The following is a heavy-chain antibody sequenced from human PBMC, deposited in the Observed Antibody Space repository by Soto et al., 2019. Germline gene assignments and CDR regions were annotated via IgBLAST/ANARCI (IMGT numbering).Heavy chain of an antibody. CDR2: ISYDGSNK. CDR3: ARDPGRGNVYYGMDV. Sequence: GGSLRLSCAASGFTFSSYAMHWVRQAPGKGLEWVAVISYDGSNKYYADSVKGRFTISRDNSKNTLYLQMNSLRAEDTAVYYCARDPGRGNVYYGMDVWGQGTTVTVSS. CDR1: GFTFSSYA. V-gene: IGHV3-30-3*01. D-gene: IGHD1-26*01. J-gene: IGHJ6*02.